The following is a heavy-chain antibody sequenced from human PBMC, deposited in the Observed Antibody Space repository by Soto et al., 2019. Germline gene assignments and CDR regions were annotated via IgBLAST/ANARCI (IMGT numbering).Heavy chain of an antibody. CDR2: ISAHNGNT. V-gene: IGHV1-18*01. Sequence: QVHLVQSGAEVKKPGASVKVSCKASGYTFTSYGITWVRQAPGQGLEWMGWISAHNGNTDYAQKLQGRVIVTRDTSTSPAYMELRSLRSDDTAGYYCARGRYGDYWGQGALVTVSS. D-gene: IGHD1-1*01. CDR1: GYTFTSYG. J-gene: IGHJ4*02. CDR3: ARGRYGDY.